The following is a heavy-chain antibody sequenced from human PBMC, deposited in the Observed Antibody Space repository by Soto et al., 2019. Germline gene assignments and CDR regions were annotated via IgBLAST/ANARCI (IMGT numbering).Heavy chain of an antibody. D-gene: IGHD5-18*01. Sequence: SETLSLTCTVSGGSISSYYWSWIRQPPGKRLEWIGYIYYSGTTNYNPSLKSQVTISVDTSKNQFSLKLSSVTAADTAIYYCARRYGYAFDIWGQGTMVTVSS. CDR3: ARRYGYAFDI. J-gene: IGHJ3*02. CDR1: GGSISSYY. V-gene: IGHV4-59*08. CDR2: IYYSGTT.